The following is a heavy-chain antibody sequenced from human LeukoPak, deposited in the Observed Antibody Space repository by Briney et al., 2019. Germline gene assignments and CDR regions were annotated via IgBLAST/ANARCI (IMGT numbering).Heavy chain of an antibody. CDR1: GYTLTELS. CDR3: ATPYYYGSGSYYNRAFDI. Sequence: GASVKVSCKVSGYTLTELSMHWVRQAPGKGLEWMGGFDPEDGETIYAQKFQGRVTMTEDTSTDTAYMELSSLRSEDTAVYYCATPYYYGSGSYYNRAFDIWGQGTMVTVSS. J-gene: IGHJ3*02. V-gene: IGHV1-24*01. D-gene: IGHD3-10*01. CDR2: FDPEDGET.